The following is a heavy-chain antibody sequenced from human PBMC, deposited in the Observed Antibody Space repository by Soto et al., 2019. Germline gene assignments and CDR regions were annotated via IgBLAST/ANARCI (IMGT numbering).Heavy chain of an antibody. V-gene: IGHV3-30-3*01. CDR1: GFTFSSYA. D-gene: IGHD3-22*01. CDR2: ISYDGSNK. CDR3: ARGPYYYDSSGYPQQFDY. Sequence: GGSLRLSCAASGFTFSSYAMHWVRQAPGKGLEWVAVISYDGSNKYYADSVKGRFTISRDNSKNTLYLQMNSLRAEDTAVYYCARGPYYYDSSGYPQQFDYWGQGTLVTVSS. J-gene: IGHJ4*02.